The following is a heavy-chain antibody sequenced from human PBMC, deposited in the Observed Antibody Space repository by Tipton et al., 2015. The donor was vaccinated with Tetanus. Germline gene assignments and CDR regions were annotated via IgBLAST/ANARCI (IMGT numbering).Heavy chain of an antibody. D-gene: IGHD4-17*01. CDR1: GGSFSGYY. CDR2: INHSGST. Sequence: TLSLTCAVYGGSFSGYYWSWIRQPPGKGLEWIGEINHSGSTNYNPSLKSRVTISVDTSKNQFSLKLSSVTAADTAVYYCASVTVTGGYYFDYWGQGTLVTVSS. V-gene: IGHV4-34*01. CDR3: ASVTVTGGYYFDY. J-gene: IGHJ4*02.